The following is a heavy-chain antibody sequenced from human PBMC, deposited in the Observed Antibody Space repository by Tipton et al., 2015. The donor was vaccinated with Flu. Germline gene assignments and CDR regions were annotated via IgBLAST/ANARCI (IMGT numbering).Heavy chain of an antibody. CDR1: GGSISSSSHY. Sequence: TLSLTCTVSGGSISSSSHYWGWIRQAPGRGLEWVGSIYYTGYPYYNSSLKSRLAMSIDTSKKQFSLKVTSVTAADTAVYYCARQPSYETFGLFLPGWFDPWGQGTLVTVSS. CDR3: ARQPSYETFGLFLPGWFDP. CDR2: IYYTGYP. V-gene: IGHV4-39*01. J-gene: IGHJ5*02. D-gene: IGHD3/OR15-3a*01.